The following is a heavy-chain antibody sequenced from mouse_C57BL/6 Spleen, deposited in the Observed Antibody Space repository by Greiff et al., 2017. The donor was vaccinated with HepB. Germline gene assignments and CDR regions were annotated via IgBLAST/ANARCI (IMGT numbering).Heavy chain of an antibody. Sequence: QVQLQQSDAELVKPGASVKISCKVSGYTFTDHTIHWMKQRPEQGLEWIGYIYPRDGSTKYNEKFKGKATFTADKSSSTAYMQLNSLTSEDSAVYCCAREGIYYYGSSYWFAYWGQGTLVTVSA. J-gene: IGHJ3*01. CDR3: AREGIYYYGSSYWFAY. CDR1: GYTFTDHT. CDR2: IYPRDGST. V-gene: IGHV1-78*01. D-gene: IGHD1-1*01.